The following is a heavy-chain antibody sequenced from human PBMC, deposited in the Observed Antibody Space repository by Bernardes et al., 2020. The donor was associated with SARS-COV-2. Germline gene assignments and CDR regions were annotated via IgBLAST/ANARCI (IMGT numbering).Heavy chain of an antibody. CDR3: AKDIYPWSYYYYGMDV. CDR1: GFTFDDYA. CDR2: ISWNSGSI. Sequence: GGSLRLSCAASGFTFDDYAMHWVRQAPGKGLEWVSGISWNSGSIGYADSVKGRFTISRDNAKNSLYLQMNSLRAEDTALYYCAKDIYPWSYYYYGMDVWGQGTTVTVSS. J-gene: IGHJ6*02. D-gene: IGHD3-3*01. V-gene: IGHV3-9*01.